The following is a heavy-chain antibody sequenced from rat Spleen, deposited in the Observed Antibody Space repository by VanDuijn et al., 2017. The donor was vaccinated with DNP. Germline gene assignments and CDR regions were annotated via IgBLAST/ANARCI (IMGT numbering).Heavy chain of an antibody. D-gene: IGHD1-4*01. CDR1: GYTFTTYY. CDR2: INTGSGGT. Sequence: QVQLQQSGAELARPGSSVKISCRASGYTFTTYYLSWIKQTTGQGPEYIGYINTGSGGTNYNEKFRGKATLTVDTSSSTAFMQLSSLTPDDSAVYYCARRRLPYWYFDFWGPGTMVTVSS. CDR3: ARRRLPYWYFDF. J-gene: IGHJ1*01. V-gene: IGHV1-43*01.